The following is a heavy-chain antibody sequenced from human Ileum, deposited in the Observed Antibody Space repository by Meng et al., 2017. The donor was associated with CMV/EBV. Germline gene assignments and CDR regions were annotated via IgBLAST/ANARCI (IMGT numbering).Heavy chain of an antibody. J-gene: IGHJ4*02. CDR3: AKDHGGLNRGGSGPGD. CDR1: GFAFNSYG. Sequence: GESLKISCAASGFAFNSYGMHWVRQAPGKGLEWVAFIRKDGSNKYYAESLKGRFTISRDNSKNTLYLQMNNLRAEDTAVYQCAKDHGGLNRGGSGPGDWGQGTLVTVSS. CDR2: IRKDGSNK. V-gene: IGHV3-30*02. D-gene: IGHD3-3*01.